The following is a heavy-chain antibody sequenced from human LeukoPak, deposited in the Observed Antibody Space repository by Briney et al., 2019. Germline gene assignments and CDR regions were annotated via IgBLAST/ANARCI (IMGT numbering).Heavy chain of an antibody. V-gene: IGHV3-23*01. Sequence: GGSLRLSCAASGFTFSSYAMSWVRQAPGKGLEWVSAISGSGGNTYYADSVKGRFTISRDNSKNTLYLQMNSLRAEDTAVYYCAKGKPYQLLSELDYWGQGTLVTVSS. CDR1: GFTFSSYA. CDR2: ISGSGGNT. CDR3: AKGKPYQLLSELDY. J-gene: IGHJ4*02. D-gene: IGHD2-2*01.